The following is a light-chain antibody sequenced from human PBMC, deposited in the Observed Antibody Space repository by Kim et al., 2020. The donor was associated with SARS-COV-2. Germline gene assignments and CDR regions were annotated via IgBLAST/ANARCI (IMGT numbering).Light chain of an antibody. CDR1: SSDIGANNY. J-gene: IGLJ1*01. Sequence: GQSVTISCTGTSSDIGANNYVSWYQQHPGKAPKLIIYDVSERPSGVSIRFSGSKSGNPASLTISGLQADDEADYYCISYTSSTTYVFASGTKVTVL. CDR2: DVS. CDR3: ISYTSSTTYV. V-gene: IGLV2-14*04.